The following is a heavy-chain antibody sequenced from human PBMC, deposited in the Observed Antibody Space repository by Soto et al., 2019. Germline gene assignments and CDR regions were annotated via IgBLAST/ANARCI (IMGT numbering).Heavy chain of an antibody. CDR3: AREKRGDVVVVAATPRWFDP. V-gene: IGHV1-18*01. Sequence: ASVKLSCKAAGYTFTSYGISWGRQAPGQGLEWMGWISAYNGNTNYAQKLQGRVTMTTDTSTSTAYMELRSLRSDDTAVYYCAREKRGDVVVVAATPRWFDPWGQGTLVTVSS. CDR2: ISAYNGNT. J-gene: IGHJ5*02. CDR1: GYTFTSYG. D-gene: IGHD2-15*01.